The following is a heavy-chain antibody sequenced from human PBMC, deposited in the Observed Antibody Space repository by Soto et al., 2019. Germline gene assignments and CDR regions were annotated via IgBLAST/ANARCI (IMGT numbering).Heavy chain of an antibody. CDR3: ARHSLVAATSWFDP. CDR1: GGSISSYY. Sequence: SETLSLTCTVSGGSISSYYWSWIRQPPGKGLEWIGYIYYSGSTNYNPSLKSRVTISVDTSKNQFSLKLSSVTAADTAVYYCARHSLVAATSWFDPWGQGTLVTVSS. CDR2: IYYSGST. D-gene: IGHD2-15*01. J-gene: IGHJ5*02. V-gene: IGHV4-59*08.